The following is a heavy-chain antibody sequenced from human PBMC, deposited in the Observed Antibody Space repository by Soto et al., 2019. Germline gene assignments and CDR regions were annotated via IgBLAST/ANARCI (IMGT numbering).Heavy chain of an antibody. CDR2: IRSKAYGGTA. D-gene: IGHD3-10*01. Sequence: GSLRLSCTASGFTFGDYAMSWFRQAPGKGLEWVGFIRSKAYGGTAEYAASVKGRFTISRDDSKSIAYLQMNSLKTEDTAVYFCTRDQGYYYGSGSSNWFDPWGQGTLVTVSS. CDR1: GFTFGDYA. J-gene: IGHJ5*02. V-gene: IGHV3-49*03. CDR3: TRDQGYYYGSGSSNWFDP.